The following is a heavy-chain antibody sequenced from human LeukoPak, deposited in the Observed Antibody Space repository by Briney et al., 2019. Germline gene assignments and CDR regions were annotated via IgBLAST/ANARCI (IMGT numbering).Heavy chain of an antibody. V-gene: IGHV1-8*01. CDR2: MDPNSGNT. CDR1: GYTFTNYD. CDR3: AREILPDYYGSGSFDY. Sequence: ASVKVSCKASGYTFTNYDINWVRQATGQGLEWMGWMDPNSGNTGYAQKLQGRVTMTTDTSTSTAYMELRSLRSDDTAVYYCAREILPDYYGSGSFDYWGQGTLVTVSS. J-gene: IGHJ4*02. D-gene: IGHD3-10*01.